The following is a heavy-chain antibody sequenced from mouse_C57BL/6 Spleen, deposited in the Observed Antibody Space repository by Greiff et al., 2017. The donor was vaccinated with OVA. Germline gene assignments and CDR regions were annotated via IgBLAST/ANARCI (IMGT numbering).Heavy chain of an antibody. J-gene: IGHJ3*01. Sequence: EVQLQQSGPELVKPGASVKISCKAPGYTFTDYYMNWVKQSHGKSLEWIGDINPNNGGTSYNQKFKGKATLTVDKSSSTAYMELRSLTSEDSAVYYCARTRGGFAYWGQGTLVTVSA. CDR3: ARTRGGFAY. CDR1: GYTFTDYY. CDR2: INPNNGGT. V-gene: IGHV1-26*01.